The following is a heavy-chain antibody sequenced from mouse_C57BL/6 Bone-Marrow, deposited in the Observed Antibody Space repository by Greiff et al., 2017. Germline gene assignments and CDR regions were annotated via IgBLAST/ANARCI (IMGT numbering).Heavy chain of an antibody. V-gene: IGHV5-2*01. D-gene: IGHD2-4*01. CDR1: EYEFPSYD. CDR2: IISVGGST. J-gene: IGHJ3*01. CDR3: SRHKGYDYDWFAY. Sequence: DVQLVESGGGLVQPGASLKLSCESNEYEFPSYDMSWVRKTPEKRLELVAAIISVGGSTYYPDTMERRFILSRDKTKKTLYLQMSRLRSEDTALYYCSRHKGYDYDWFAYWGQGTLVTVSA.